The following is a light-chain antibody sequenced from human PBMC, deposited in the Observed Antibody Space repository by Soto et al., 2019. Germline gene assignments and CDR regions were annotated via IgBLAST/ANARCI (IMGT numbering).Light chain of an antibody. CDR1: QSVTKY. CDR2: DAS. Sequence: EIVLRQSPATLSLSPGASATLSCRASQSVTKYLVWYQQKPGQAPRLLISDASYRATGIPARFSGSGSGTDFTLTISSLEPEDFALYYCQQRSNWPITFGQGTRLE. V-gene: IGKV3-11*01. J-gene: IGKJ5*01. CDR3: QQRSNWPIT.